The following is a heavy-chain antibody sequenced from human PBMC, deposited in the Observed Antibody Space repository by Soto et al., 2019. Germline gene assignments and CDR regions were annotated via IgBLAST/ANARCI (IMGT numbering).Heavy chain of an antibody. Sequence: SETLSLTCAVYGGSFSDYYWSWIRQPPGKGLEWIGEINHSGSTNYNPSLKSRVSISVDTSKSQFSLMLSSVTAADTAVYYCARNPRPRPFDYWGQGTLVTVSS. CDR1: GGSFSDYY. V-gene: IGHV4-34*01. CDR2: INHSGST. J-gene: IGHJ4*02. CDR3: ARNPRPRPFDY.